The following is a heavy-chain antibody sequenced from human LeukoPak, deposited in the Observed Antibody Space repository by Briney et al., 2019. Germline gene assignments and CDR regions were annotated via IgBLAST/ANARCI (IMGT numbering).Heavy chain of an antibody. CDR1: GIIVSNNY. V-gene: IGHV3-53*01. J-gene: IGHJ4*02. CDR2: IYSGGST. CDR3: ARDWYFDY. Sequence: GGSLRLSCAASGIIVSNNYMSWVRQAPGKGLEWVSVIYSGGSTYYADSVKGRFTISRDNSKNTLYLQMNSLRAEDTAVYYCARDWYFDYWGQGTLVTVSS.